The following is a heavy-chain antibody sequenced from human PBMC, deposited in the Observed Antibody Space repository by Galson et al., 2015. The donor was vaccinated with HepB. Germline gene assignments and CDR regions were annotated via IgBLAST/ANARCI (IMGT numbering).Heavy chain of an antibody. Sequence: SLRLSCAASGFTFSSHAMSWVRQAPGKGLEWVSAISGSGGSTYYADSVKGRFTISRDNSKNTLYLQMNSLRAEDTAVYYCAKVVGPYYDSSGYLFDYWGQGTLVTVSS. V-gene: IGHV3-23*01. D-gene: IGHD3-22*01. CDR3: AKVVGPYYDSSGYLFDY. CDR1: GFTFSSHA. CDR2: ISGSGGST. J-gene: IGHJ4*02.